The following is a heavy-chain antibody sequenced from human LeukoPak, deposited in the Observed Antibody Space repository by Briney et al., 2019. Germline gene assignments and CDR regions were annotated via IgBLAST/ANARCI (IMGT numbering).Heavy chain of an antibody. V-gene: IGHV1-69*05. Sequence: SVKVSCKASGGTFSSYAISWVRQAPGQGLEWMGGIIPIFGTANYAQKFQGRVTMTRVTSISTAYMELSRLRSDDTAVYYCARDLAPDIVVVPAAIPEAADYYYYMDVWGKGTTVTVSS. CDR2: IIPIFGTA. J-gene: IGHJ6*03. D-gene: IGHD2-2*02. CDR1: GGTFSSYA. CDR3: ARDLAPDIVVVPAAIPEAADYYYYMDV.